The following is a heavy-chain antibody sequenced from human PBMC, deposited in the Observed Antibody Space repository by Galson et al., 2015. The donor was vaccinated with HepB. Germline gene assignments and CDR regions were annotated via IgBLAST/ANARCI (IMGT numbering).Heavy chain of an antibody. CDR2: IRSKSYGGTT. CDR3: ARDFWSGYYKGAY. V-gene: IGHV3-49*04. J-gene: IGHJ4*02. D-gene: IGHD3-3*01. Sequence: SLRLSCAASTFIFNTYSMYWVRQAPGKGLEWVGFIRSKSYGGTTEYAASVKGRFTISRDDSKSIAYLQMNSLKTEDTAVYYCARDFWSGYYKGAYWGQGTLVTVSS. CDR1: TFIFNTYS.